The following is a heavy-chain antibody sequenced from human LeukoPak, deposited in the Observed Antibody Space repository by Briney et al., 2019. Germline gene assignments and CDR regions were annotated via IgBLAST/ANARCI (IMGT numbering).Heavy chain of an antibody. CDR2: INHSGST. CDR3: ARDYYGSGSSFDY. CDR1: GVSFSGYY. J-gene: IGHJ4*02. Sequence: PSETLSLTCAVYGVSFSGYYWSWIRQPPGKGLEWIGEINHSGSTNYNPSLKSRVTISVDTSKNQFSLKLSSVTAADTAVYYCARDYYGSGSSFDYWGQGTLVTVSS. D-gene: IGHD3-10*01. V-gene: IGHV4-34*01.